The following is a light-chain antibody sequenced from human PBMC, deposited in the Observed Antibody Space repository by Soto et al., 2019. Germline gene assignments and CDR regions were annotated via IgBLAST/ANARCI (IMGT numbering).Light chain of an antibody. V-gene: IGKV1-27*01. CDR1: QDIINN. CDR2: AAS. CDR3: QHYNSYSEA. J-gene: IGKJ1*01. Sequence: DIQMTQSPSSLSASVRDRVTITCRASQDIINNLAWYQQKPGKVPKLLIYAASTLQSGVPSRFSGSGSGTEFTLTISSLQPDDFATYYCQHYNSYSEAFGQGTKVDI.